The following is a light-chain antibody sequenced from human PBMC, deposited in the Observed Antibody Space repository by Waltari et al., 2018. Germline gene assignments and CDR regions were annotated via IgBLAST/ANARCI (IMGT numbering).Light chain of an antibody. J-gene: IGKJ1*01. Sequence: IVMTQTPLPLSVTHGRPASIPCKASQSLLHSDGKTYLYWYLQKPGQSPLLLIDEVSSRFSGGPDRFSGSASGTDFTLKISRVEAEDVGVYYCMQGIHLRTFGQGTKVEIK. CDR3: MQGIHLRT. CDR2: EVS. CDR1: QSLLHSDGKTY. V-gene: IGKV2-29*02.